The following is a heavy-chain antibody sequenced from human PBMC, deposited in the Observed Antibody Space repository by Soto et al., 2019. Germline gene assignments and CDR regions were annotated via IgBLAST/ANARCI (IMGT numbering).Heavy chain of an antibody. Sequence: GGSLRLSCAASGFTFSSYAMSWVRQAPGKGLEWVSAISGSGGSTYYADSVKGRFTISRDNSKNTLYLQMNSLRAEDTAVYYCAKDREGGTIAASRSDPWGQGTLVTVSS. J-gene: IGHJ5*02. CDR3: AKDREGGTIAASRSDP. D-gene: IGHD6-13*01. CDR1: GFTFSSYA. CDR2: ISGSGGST. V-gene: IGHV3-23*01.